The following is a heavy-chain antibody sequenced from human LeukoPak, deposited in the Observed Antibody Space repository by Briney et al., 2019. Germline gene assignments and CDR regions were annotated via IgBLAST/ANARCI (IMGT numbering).Heavy chain of an antibody. J-gene: IGHJ5*02. CDR2: ISAYNGST. CDR3: AREGFTISNWFDP. Sequence: GASVTVSCTASGYTFTSYGISWVRQAPGQGLEWMGWISAYNGSTNYAQKLQGRVTMTTDTSTSTAYMELRSLRSDDTAVYYCAREGFTISNWFDPWGQGTLVTVSS. CDR1: GYTFTSYG. D-gene: IGHD3-3*01. V-gene: IGHV1-18*01.